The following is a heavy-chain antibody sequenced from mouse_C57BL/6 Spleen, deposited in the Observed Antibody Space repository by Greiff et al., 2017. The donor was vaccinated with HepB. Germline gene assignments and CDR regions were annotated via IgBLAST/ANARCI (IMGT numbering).Heavy chain of an antibody. CDR1: GFSLPTYG. V-gene: IGHV2-3*01. D-gene: IGHD1-1*01. CDR3: ARQSVVPYYFDY. Sequence: VQLQESGPGLVAPSQTLSITCTAPGFSLPTYGVSWVRQRPGKVLEWLGVIWGDGSTNYHSALISRLSISKDNSKSQVFLKLNSLQTDDTATYYCARQSVVPYYFDYWGQGTTLTVSS. J-gene: IGHJ2*01. CDR2: IWGDGST.